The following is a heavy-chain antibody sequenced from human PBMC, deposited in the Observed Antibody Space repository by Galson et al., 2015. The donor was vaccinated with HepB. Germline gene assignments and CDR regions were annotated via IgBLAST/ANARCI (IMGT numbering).Heavy chain of an antibody. V-gene: IGHV3-23*01. Sequence: SLRLSCAASGFTFSSYWMSWVRQPPGRGLEWVSAMSGSGGTTSYGDYVRGRFIISRDNPKNTLYLQMNSLRAEDKAVYFCAKGGCSGGTCYSDLDYWGQGTLVTVSS. CDR2: MSGSGGTT. CDR1: GFTFSSYW. J-gene: IGHJ4*02. D-gene: IGHD2-15*01. CDR3: AKGGCSGGTCYSDLDY.